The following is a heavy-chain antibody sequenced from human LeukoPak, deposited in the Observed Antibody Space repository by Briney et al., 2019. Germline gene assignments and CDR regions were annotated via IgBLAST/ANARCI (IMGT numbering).Heavy chain of an antibody. J-gene: IGHJ3*02. CDR3: ARRSAAKDASDI. Sequence: PGGSLRLSCAASGFTFSSYWIHWVRQAPGKGLVWVSRINSDGSTTSYADSVKGRFTISRDNAKNTLYLQMNSLRAEDTAVYYCARRSAAKDASDIWGQGTMVTVSS. CDR1: GFTFSSYW. CDR2: INSDGSTT. D-gene: IGHD6-25*01. V-gene: IGHV3-74*01.